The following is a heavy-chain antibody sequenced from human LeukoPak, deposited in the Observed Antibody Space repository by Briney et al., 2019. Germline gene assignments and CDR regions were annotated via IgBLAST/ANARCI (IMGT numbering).Heavy chain of an antibody. V-gene: IGHV3-30*02. J-gene: IGHJ6*04. CDR1: GFTFSSYG. D-gene: IGHD3-10*02. CDR3: AELGITMIGGV. Sequence: GGSLRPSCATSGFTFSSYGMHWVLQAPGKGLEWVAFIRYDGNYKYEADSVKGRFTISRDNAKNSLYLQMNSLRAEDTAVYYCAELGITMIGGVWGKGTTVTISS. CDR2: IRYDGNYK.